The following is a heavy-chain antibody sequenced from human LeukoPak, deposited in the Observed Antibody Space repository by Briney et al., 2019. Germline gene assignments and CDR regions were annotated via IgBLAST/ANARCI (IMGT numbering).Heavy chain of an antibody. V-gene: IGHV1-46*01. Sequence: ASVKVSCKASGFTFTSYYMHWVRQAPGHGLEWMAIINPSGDNTNYAQKFQGRVTMTRDMPTSTVYMEVSSLRSDDTAVYYCARGRTNGFNTFDYWGPGTLVTVSS. CDR1: GFTFTSYY. CDR2: INPSGDNT. D-gene: IGHD5-24*01. J-gene: IGHJ4*02. CDR3: ARGRTNGFNTFDY.